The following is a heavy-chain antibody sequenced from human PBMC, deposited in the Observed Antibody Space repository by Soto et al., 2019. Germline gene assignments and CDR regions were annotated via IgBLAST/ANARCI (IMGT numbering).Heavy chain of an antibody. Sequence: SETLSLTCAVYGGSFSGYYWTWIRQPPGTGPEWIGYIYYSGSTKYNPSLKSRVTISVDTSKNQFSLKLNSVTAADTAVYYCARQSCSSTSCYSWVSWFDPWGQGTLVTVSS. V-gene: IGHV4-59*08. CDR2: IYYSGST. J-gene: IGHJ5*02. CDR3: ARQSCSSTSCYSWVSWFDP. D-gene: IGHD2-2*01. CDR1: GGSFSGYY.